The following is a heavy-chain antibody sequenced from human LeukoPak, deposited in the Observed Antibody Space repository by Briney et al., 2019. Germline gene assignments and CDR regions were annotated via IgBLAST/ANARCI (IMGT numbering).Heavy chain of an antibody. CDR3: ARHDYGGNSGDY. CDR2: IGTSSSTI. J-gene: IGHJ4*02. Sequence: GGSLRLSCAASGFTFSSYGMNWVRQAPGKGLEWVSYIGTSSSTIYYADSVKGRFTISRDNAKNSLYLQMNSLRDEDTAVYYCARHDYGGNSGDYWGQGTLFTVSS. V-gene: IGHV3-48*02. D-gene: IGHD4-23*01. CDR1: GFTFSSYG.